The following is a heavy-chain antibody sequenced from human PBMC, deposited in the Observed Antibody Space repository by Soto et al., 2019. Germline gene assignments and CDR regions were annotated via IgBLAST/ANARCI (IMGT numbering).Heavy chain of an antibody. D-gene: IGHD3-16*01. CDR1: GFTFSSYA. CDR3: AKSPGHTWTAFDF. Sequence: EVQLLESGGGLVQPGGSLRLSCAASGFTFSSYAMNWVRQAPGKGLEWVSFISGSGGTTYYADSVKGRFTISRDNSKNTLYLQMNSLRAEDTAVYYCAKSPGHTWTAFDFWGQGTMVTVSS. J-gene: IGHJ3*01. CDR2: ISGSGGTT. V-gene: IGHV3-23*01.